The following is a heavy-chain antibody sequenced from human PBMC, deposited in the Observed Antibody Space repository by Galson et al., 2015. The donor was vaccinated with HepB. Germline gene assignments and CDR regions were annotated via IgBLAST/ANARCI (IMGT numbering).Heavy chain of an antibody. D-gene: IGHD3-9*01. CDR2: MSYDGGTK. V-gene: IGHV3-30*03. CDR3: ARNGRQRYYDWLLSNYFDY. J-gene: IGHJ4*02. CDR1: GFPFSNYG. Sequence: SLRLSCAASGFPFSNYGLHWVRQAPGKGLEWVAFMSYDGGTKYYADSVKGRFAVSRDDSKNTVYLQMNSVRVEDTAVYYCARNGRQRYYDWLLSNYFDYWGQGTQVTVS.